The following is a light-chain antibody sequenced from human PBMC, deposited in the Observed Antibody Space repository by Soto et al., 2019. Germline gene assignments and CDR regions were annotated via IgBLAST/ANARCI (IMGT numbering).Light chain of an antibody. CDR2: DAS. CDR3: QQRGNWPLT. Sequence: EIVLTQSPATLSLSPGERATLSCRASQNVDSYLAWYQQKPGQAPRLLIYDASNRATGIPARFSGSGSGTDFTLTITSLEPEDFAVYYCQQRGNWPLTFGGGTKLEIK. V-gene: IGKV3-11*01. J-gene: IGKJ4*01. CDR1: QNVDSY.